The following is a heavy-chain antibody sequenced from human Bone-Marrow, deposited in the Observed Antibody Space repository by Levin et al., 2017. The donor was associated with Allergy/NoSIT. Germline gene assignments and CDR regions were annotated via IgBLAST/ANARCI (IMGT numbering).Heavy chain of an antibody. CDR3: ASSGCSGGSCYSGDAFGI. CDR1: GGTFSSYA. D-gene: IGHD2-15*01. CDR2: IIPIFGTA. V-gene: IGHV1-69*13. J-gene: IGHJ3*02. Sequence: SVKVSCKASGGTFSSYAISWVRQAPGQGLEWMGGIIPIFGTANYAQKFQGRVTITADESTSTAYMELSSLRSEDTAVYYCASSGCSGGSCYSGDAFGIWGGGTMVTVSS.